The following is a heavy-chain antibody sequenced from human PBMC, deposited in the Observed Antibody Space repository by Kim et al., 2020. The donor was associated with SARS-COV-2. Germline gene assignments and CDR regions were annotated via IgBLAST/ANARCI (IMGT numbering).Heavy chain of an antibody. CDR2: INAGNGNT. CDR1: GYTFTSYA. D-gene: IGHD3-16*01. V-gene: IGHV1-3*01. J-gene: IGHJ5*02. Sequence: ASVKVSCKASGYTFTSYAMHWVRQAPGQRLEWMGWINAGNGNTKYSQKFQGRVTITRDTSASTAYMELSSLRSEDTAVYYCARRLGVGGRFDPWGQGTLVTVSS. CDR3: ARRLGVGGRFDP.